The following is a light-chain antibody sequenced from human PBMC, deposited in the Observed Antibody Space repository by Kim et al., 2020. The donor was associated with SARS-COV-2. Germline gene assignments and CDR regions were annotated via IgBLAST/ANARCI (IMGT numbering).Light chain of an antibody. CDR3: QKYDSWQLT. V-gene: IGKV3D-15*01. J-gene: IGKJ4*01. CDR2: SAS. CDR1: QNVCSS. Sequence: MAPAVRATLSCRASQNVCSSLAWYQQKPGQAPRLLLYSASTRASGTPARFSGSGSGTEFTLTISSLQSEDLAVYYCQKYDSWQLTFGGGTKVDIK.